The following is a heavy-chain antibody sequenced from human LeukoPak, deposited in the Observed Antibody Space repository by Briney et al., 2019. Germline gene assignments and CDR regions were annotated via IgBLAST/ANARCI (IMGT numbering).Heavy chain of an antibody. CDR3: AGEYSSAAGF. J-gene: IGHJ1*01. CDR1: SGSIRSSSYH. D-gene: IGHD6-19*01. Sequence: SETLSLTCTVSSGSIRSSSYHWGWIRQPPGKGLEWIGSIFYSGTTYYNPSLKSRVTISIGTSKNQFSLKLSSVTAADTAVYYCAGEYSSAAGFWGQGTLVTVSS. CDR2: IFYSGTT. V-gene: IGHV4-39*02.